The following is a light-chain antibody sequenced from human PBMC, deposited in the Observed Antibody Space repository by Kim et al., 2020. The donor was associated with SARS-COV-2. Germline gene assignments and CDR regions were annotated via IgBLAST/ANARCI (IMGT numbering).Light chain of an antibody. Sequence: VALGQTLSITFRWDSRRNYFVTWYEQKPGQAPIVVIYGKNKRPSGITDRFSGSSSGNTASLTITGTQAGDEADYYCNSQDGNDNVVFGGGTQLSVL. V-gene: IGLV3-19*01. CDR1: SRRNYF. CDR3: NSQDGNDNVV. J-gene: IGLJ2*01. CDR2: GKN.